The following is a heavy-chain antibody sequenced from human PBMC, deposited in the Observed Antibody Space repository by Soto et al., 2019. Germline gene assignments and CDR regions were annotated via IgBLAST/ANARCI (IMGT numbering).Heavy chain of an antibody. D-gene: IGHD1-1*01. CDR2: ISAYNGNT. V-gene: IGHV1-18*01. Sequence: ASVKVSCKASGYTFTSYGISWVRQAPGQGLEWMGWISAYNGNTNYAQKLQGRVTMTTDTSTSTAYVELRSLRSDDTAVYYCARVKFRLDLWKYYFDYWGQGTLVTVSS. J-gene: IGHJ4*02. CDR1: GYTFTSYG. CDR3: ARVKFRLDLWKYYFDY.